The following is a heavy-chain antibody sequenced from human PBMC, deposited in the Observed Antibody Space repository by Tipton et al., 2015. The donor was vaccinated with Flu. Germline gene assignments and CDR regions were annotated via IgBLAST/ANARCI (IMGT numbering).Heavy chain of an antibody. Sequence: TLSLTCTVSRGSINSYYWSWIRQAPGKGLEWIGYLHYSGSTTYNPALKSRVTIAEGTSMNQFSLRLRSVTAADTAVYYCARAVYGALDAFDIWGRGTMVTVSS. CDR1: RGSINSYY. D-gene: IGHD4/OR15-4a*01. CDR2: LHYSGST. CDR3: ARAVYGALDAFDI. J-gene: IGHJ3*02. V-gene: IGHV4-59*01.